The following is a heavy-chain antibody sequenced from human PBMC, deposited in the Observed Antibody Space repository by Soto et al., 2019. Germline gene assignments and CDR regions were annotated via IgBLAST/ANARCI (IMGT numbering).Heavy chain of an antibody. CDR1: GFSLSNARMG. CDR3: ARRRGRYDILTGNLDL. D-gene: IGHD3-9*01. CDR2: IFSNDEK. V-gene: IGHV2-26*01. J-gene: IGHJ2*01. Sequence: QVTLKESGPVLVKPTETLTLTCTVSGFSLSNARMGVSWIRQPPGKALEWLAHIFSNDEKSYSTSLKSRLTTSTDTPKRQVVLTMTNMDPVDTATYYCARRRGRYDILTGNLDLWGRGTLVTVSS.